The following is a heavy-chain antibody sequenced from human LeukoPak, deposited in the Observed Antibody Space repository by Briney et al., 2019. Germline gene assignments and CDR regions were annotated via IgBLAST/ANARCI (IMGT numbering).Heavy chain of an antibody. CDR1: GFTFTDHY. Sequence: ASVKVSCKSSGFTFTDHYIHWVRQGPGQGLEWMGYIGPHSTFSSSPQEFQGRVTMTRDASMSTAYMELTRLTSDDTAVYYCVREGEGPLSKDFDYWGQGTLVTVSS. CDR3: VREGEGPLSKDFDY. CDR2: IGPHSTFS. V-gene: IGHV1-2*02. J-gene: IGHJ4*02. D-gene: IGHD2/OR15-2a*01.